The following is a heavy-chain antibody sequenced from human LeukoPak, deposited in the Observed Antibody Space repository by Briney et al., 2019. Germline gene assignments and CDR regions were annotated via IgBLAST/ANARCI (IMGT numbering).Heavy chain of an antibody. J-gene: IGHJ4*02. D-gene: IGHD1-26*01. CDR3: ARLMVGQAGVGATHFDY. V-gene: IGHV3-30*02. Sequence: GGSLRLSCVASGFTFSTHGMHWGRKAPAKGLEWLTFIRHDGTEKYYADSVEGRFTISRDNSRNTLYLQVNSLGPDDTAVYDCARLMVGQAGVGATHFDYWGEGTLVSVSS. CDR2: IRHDGTEK. CDR1: GFTFSTHG.